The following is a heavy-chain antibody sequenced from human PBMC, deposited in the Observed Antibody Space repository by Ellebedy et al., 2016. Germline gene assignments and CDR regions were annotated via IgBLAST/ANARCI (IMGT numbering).Heavy chain of an antibody. CDR2: IYTSGST. J-gene: IGHJ4*02. CDR1: GGSISSYY. D-gene: IGHD4-17*01. CDR3: ARPHDYGVLGY. V-gene: IGHV4-4*07. Sequence: SETLSLXXTVSGGSISSYYWSWIRQPAGKGLEWIGRIYTSGSTNYNPSLKSRVTMSVDTSKNQFSLKLSSVTAADTAVYYCARPHDYGVLGYWGQGTLVTVSS.